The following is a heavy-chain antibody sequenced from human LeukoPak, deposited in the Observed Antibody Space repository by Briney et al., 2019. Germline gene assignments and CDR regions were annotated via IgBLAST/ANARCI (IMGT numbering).Heavy chain of an antibody. D-gene: IGHD2-8*01. CDR2: ILPIFGTT. CDR3: ARDPQMGAYDY. J-gene: IGHJ4*02. Sequence: ASVKVSCTTSGGTFSSYTINWVRQAPGQGLEWMGLILPIFGTTKYAAKFHGRVTITADESTTTAYMELTSLRSEDTAVYYCARDPQMGAYDYWGQGTLVTVSS. V-gene: IGHV1-69*13. CDR1: GGTFSSYT.